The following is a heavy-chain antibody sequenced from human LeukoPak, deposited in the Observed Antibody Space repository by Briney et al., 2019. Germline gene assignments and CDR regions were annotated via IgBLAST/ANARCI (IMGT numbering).Heavy chain of an antibody. V-gene: IGHV1-18*01. J-gene: IGHJ4*02. Sequence: GASDKVSCKTSGYNFNRYTITWVRQAPGQGLEWMGWVSTSNGDTNYAEKFQGRVTMTTETVTKTAYMELRRLRFGDTAMHFCARVSDTSMVTPGFDSWGQGTLVTVSS. D-gene: IGHD5-18*01. CDR1: GYNFNRYT. CDR2: VSTSNGDT. CDR3: ARVSDTSMVTPGFDS.